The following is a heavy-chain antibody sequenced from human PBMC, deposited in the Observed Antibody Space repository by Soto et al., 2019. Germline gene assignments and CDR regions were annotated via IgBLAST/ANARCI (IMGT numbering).Heavy chain of an antibody. V-gene: IGHV1-18*04. CDR3: ARGPQVEVTNFGVVIIAWFAP. Sequence: GASVKVCCEACGYSFASYGISWARQAPGQGLEWMGWISAYNGNTNYAQKLQGRVTMNTDTSTSTAYMELRSLRSDDTAVYYCARGPQVEVTNFGVVIIAWFAPWGQGTPVTVSS. J-gene: IGHJ5*02. CDR1: GYSFASYG. CDR2: ISAYNGNT. D-gene: IGHD3-3*01.